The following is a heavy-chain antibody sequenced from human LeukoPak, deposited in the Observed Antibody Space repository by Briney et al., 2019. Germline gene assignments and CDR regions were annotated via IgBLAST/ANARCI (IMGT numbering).Heavy chain of an antibody. V-gene: IGHV1-69-2*01. CDR1: GYTFTDYY. CDR3: ARDLFDFYGYYYDSSGYQSISPFDY. Sequence: GATVKISCKASGYTFTDYYMHWVQQAPGKGLEWMGRVDPEDGETIYAEKFQGRVTITADTSTDTAYMELSSLRSEDTAVYYCARDLFDFYGYYYDSSGYQSISPFDYWGQGTLVTVSS. J-gene: IGHJ4*02. D-gene: IGHD3-22*01. CDR2: VDPEDGET.